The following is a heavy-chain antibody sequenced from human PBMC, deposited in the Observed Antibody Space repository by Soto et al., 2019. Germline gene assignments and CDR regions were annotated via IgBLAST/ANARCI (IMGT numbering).Heavy chain of an antibody. J-gene: IGHJ6*02. V-gene: IGHV4-4*02. CDR3: ARVSGSYYYGMDV. CDR1: GGSISSSNW. Sequence: QVQLQESGPVLVKPSGTLSLTCAVSGGSISSSNWWSWVRQPPGKGLEWIGEIYHSGSTNYNPSLKSRVTISVDKSQNQFSLKLSSVTAADTAVYYCARVSGSYYYGMDVWGQGTSVTVCS. CDR2: IYHSGST. D-gene: IGHD1-26*01.